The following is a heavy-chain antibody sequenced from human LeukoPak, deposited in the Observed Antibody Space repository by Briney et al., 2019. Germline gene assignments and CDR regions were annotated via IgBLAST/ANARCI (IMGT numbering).Heavy chain of an antibody. V-gene: IGHV4-38-2*01. D-gene: IGHD3-22*01. CDR1: GYSISSGYY. CDR2: IYHSGST. J-gene: IGHJ2*01. Sequence: SETLSLTCAVSGYSISSGYYWGWIRQPPGKGLEWIGSIYHSGSTYYNPSLKSRVTISVDTSKNQFSLKLSSVTAADTTVYCCARHVIRYYDSSVPLYWHFDLWGRGTLVTVSS. CDR3: ARHVIRYYDSSVPLYWHFDL.